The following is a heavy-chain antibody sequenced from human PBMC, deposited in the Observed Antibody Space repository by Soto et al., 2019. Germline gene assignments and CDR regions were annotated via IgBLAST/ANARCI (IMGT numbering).Heavy chain of an antibody. J-gene: IGHJ4*02. CDR1: GFTFGDYA. V-gene: IGHV3-49*03. CDR3: TRDKAHRLYYFDY. Sequence: SLRLSCTASGFTFGDYAMSWFRQAPGKGLEWVGFIRSKAYGGTTEYAASVKGRFTISRDDSKSIAYLQMNSLKTEDTAVYYCTRDKAHRLYYFDYWGQGTLVTVSS. CDR2: IRSKAYGGTT.